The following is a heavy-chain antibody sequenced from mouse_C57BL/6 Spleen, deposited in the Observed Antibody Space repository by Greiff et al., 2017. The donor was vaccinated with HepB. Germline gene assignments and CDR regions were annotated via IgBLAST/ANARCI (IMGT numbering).Heavy chain of an antibody. Sequence: EVMLVESGGGLVKPGGSLKLSCAASGFTFSSYTMSWVRQTPEKRLEWVATISGGGGNTYYPDSVKGRFTISRDNAKNTLYLQMSSLRSEDTALYYCARRGPWDLGAMDHWGQGTSVTVSS. CDR2: ISGGGGNT. V-gene: IGHV5-9*01. CDR1: GFTFSSYT. CDR3: ARRGPWDLGAMDH. D-gene: IGHD4-1*01. J-gene: IGHJ4*01.